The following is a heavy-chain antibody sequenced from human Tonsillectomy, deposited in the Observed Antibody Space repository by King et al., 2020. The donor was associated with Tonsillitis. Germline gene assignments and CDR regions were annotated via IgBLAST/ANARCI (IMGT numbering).Heavy chain of an antibody. CDR3: ATDIGTTANFDY. CDR2: ISYDENTK. Sequence: VQLVESGGAVVQPGRSLRLSCAASGFTFSNYAMHWVRQAPGKGLEWVAVISYDENTKYYADSVKGRFTISRDNSKSTLYLQMNSLRPEDTAIYYCATDIGTTANFDYWGQGTLVTVSS. V-gene: IGHV3-30*04. CDR1: GFTFSNYA. D-gene: IGHD5-12*01. J-gene: IGHJ4*02.